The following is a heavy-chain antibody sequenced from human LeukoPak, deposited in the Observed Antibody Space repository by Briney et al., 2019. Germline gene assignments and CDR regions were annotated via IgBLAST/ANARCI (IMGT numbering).Heavy chain of an antibody. V-gene: IGHV1-2*02. CDR1: GYTFINYY. CDR3: AREGRDGYNSFDY. J-gene: IGHJ4*02. Sequence: ASVKVSCKASGYTFINYYIHWVRQAPGQGLEWMGWINPNSGGTNYAQKFQGRVTMTRDTSISTAYMELSRLRSDDTAVYYCAREGRDGYNSFDYWGQGTLVTVSS. CDR2: INPNSGGT. D-gene: IGHD5-24*01.